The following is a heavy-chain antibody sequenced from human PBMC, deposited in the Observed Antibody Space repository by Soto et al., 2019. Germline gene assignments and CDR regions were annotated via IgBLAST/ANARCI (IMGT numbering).Heavy chain of an antibody. J-gene: IGHJ6*02. V-gene: IGHV3-74*03. CDR3: ASQGLYYYGLDV. Sequence: GGSLRLSCAASGFPFSTYWMHWVRQAPGKGPVWVSRINNDGSTTMYADSVKGRFTISRDNAKNTLYLQMNSLRAEDTAVYYCASQGLYYYGLDVWGQGTTVTVSS. CDR1: GFPFSTYW. CDR2: INNDGSTT.